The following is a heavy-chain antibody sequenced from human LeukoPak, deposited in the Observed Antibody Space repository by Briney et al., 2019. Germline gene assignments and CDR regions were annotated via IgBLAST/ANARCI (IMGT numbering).Heavy chain of an antibody. J-gene: IGHJ4*02. CDR3: AKEGGSGWYVGRLDY. D-gene: IGHD6-19*01. CDR2: IRYDGNNK. CDR1: GFTFNNYG. Sequence: GGSLRLSCAASGFTFNNYGMHWVRQAPGKGREWVAFIRYDGNNKYYADSVKGRFTISRDNSKNTLYLQMNSLRAEDTAVYYCAKEGGSGWYVGRLDYWGQGTLVTVSS. V-gene: IGHV3-30*02.